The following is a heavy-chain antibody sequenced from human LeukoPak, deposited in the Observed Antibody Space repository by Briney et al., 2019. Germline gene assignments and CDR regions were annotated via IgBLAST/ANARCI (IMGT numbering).Heavy chain of an antibody. CDR2: INSDGSST. CDR1: GFTFSNYW. CDR3: AKVKLDYGDYDAFDI. D-gene: IGHD4-17*01. V-gene: IGHV3-74*01. J-gene: IGHJ3*02. Sequence: GGSLRLSCAASGFTFSNYWLDWVRQAPGKGLVWVSRINSDGSSTSYADSVKGRFTISRDNSKNTLYLQMNSLRAEDTAVYYCAKVKLDYGDYDAFDIWGQGTMVTVSS.